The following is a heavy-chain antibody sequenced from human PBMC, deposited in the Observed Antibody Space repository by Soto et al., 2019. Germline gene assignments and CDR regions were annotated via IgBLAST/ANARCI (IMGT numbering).Heavy chain of an antibody. J-gene: IGHJ5*02. Sequence: PSETLSLTCTVSGGSISSGDYYWSWIRQPPGKGLEWIGYIYYSGSTYYNPSLKSRVTISVDTSKNQFSLKLSSVTAADTAVYYCASVHHWIKIFGVAEANWFDPWGQGTLVTVSS. CDR1: GGSISSGDYY. D-gene: IGHD3-3*01. CDR2: IYYSGST. CDR3: ASVHHWIKIFGVAEANWFDP. V-gene: IGHV4-30-4*01.